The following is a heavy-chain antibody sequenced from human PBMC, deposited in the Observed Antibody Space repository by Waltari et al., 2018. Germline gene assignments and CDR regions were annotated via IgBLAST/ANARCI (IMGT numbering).Heavy chain of an antibody. V-gene: IGHV3-23*04. CDR1: GFRFSKYA. CDR3: AKDQGYAGKDGDLRH. CDR2: ISGAGENS. Sequence: EVQLVESGGGLVQPGGSLTLSCGVSGFRFSKYALSWVRQAPGKGLEWVSGISGAGENSYYADSVKGRFTISRDNSKNILFLQMNSLRAEDTAVYCCAKDQGYAGKDGDLRHWGQGSLVSVSS. D-gene: IGHD2-2*01. J-gene: IGHJ1*01.